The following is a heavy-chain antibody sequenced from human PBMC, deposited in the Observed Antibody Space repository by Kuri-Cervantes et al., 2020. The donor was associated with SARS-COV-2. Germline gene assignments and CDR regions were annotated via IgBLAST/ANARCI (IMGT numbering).Heavy chain of an antibody. V-gene: IGHV3-21*01. J-gene: IGHJ5*02. CDR2: ISSSSSYI. Sequence: GRSLRLSCAPSGFTFSSYSMNWVRQAPGKGLEWVSSISSSSSYIYYADSVKGRFTISRDNAKNSLYLQMNSLRAEDTALYYCAGTRTTVIRWFDPWGQGTLVTVSS. D-gene: IGHD1-7*01. CDR3: AGTRTTVIRWFDP. CDR1: GFTFSSYS.